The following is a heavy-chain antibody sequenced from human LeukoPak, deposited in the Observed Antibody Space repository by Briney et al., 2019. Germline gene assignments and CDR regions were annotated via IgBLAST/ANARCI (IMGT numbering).Heavy chain of an antibody. V-gene: IGHV4-34*01. D-gene: IGHD4-17*01. CDR1: GGSFSGYY. CDR2: INHSGST. J-gene: IGHJ4*02. CDR3: ARGLYGDYTSFDY. Sequence: PSETLSLTCAVYGGSFSGYYWSWIRQPPGKGLEWIGEINHSGSTNYNPSLKSRVTISVDTSKNQFSLKLSSVTAADTAVYYCARGLYGDYTSFDYWGQGTLVTVS.